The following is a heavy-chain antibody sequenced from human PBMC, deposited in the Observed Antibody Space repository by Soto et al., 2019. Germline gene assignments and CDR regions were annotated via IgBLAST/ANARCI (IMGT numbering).Heavy chain of an antibody. Sequence: EVQLVESGGGLVKPGGSLRLSCAASGFTFSNAWMSWVRQAPRKGLEWVGRIKSKTDGGTTDYAAPVKGRFTISRDDSKNTLYLQMNSLKTEDTAVYYCTTDSGYYDSSGFDYWGQGTLVTVSS. CDR2: IKSKTDGGTT. D-gene: IGHD3-22*01. V-gene: IGHV3-15*01. CDR1: GFTFSNAW. J-gene: IGHJ4*02. CDR3: TTDSGYYDSSGFDY.